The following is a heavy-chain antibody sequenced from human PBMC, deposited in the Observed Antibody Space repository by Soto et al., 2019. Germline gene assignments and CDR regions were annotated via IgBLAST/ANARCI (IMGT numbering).Heavy chain of an antibody. CDR1: GGTFSSYT. J-gene: IGHJ4*02. CDR3: ASPTSVWTGADY. V-gene: IGHV1-69*02. CDR2: SIPILGIA. D-gene: IGHD2-8*01. Sequence: QVQLVQSGAEVKKPGSSVKVSCKASGGTFSSYTISWVRQAPGQGLEWMGRSIPILGIANYAQKFQGRVTITADKSTSPAYMELSSLRSEDTAVYYGASPTSVWTGADYWGQGTLVTVSS.